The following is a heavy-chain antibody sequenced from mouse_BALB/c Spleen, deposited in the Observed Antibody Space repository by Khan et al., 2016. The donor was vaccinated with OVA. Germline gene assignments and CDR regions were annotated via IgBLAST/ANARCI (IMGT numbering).Heavy chain of an antibody. CDR3: TRGGYGSPFAY. Sequence: QVQLKQSGAELVKPGASVKLSCKASGYTFTSYYMYWVKQRPGQGLEWIGEINPSNGGTNVNEKFKSKATLTVDKSSSTAYMEVSSLTSEDSAVYYCTRGGYGSPFAYGGQGTLVTGSA. D-gene: IGHD1-1*01. CDR1: GYTFTSYY. V-gene: IGHV1S81*02. J-gene: IGHJ3*01. CDR2: INPSNGGT.